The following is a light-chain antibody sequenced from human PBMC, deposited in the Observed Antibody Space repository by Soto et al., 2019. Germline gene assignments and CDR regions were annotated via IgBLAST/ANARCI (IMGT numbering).Light chain of an antibody. J-gene: IGLJ1*01. CDR2: DVS. Sequence: QPVLTQPASVSGSPGQSITISCTGTSSDVGGYKYVSWYQQHPGKAPKLMIYDVSNRPSGVSSRFSGSRSGNTASLTISGLQAEDEADYYCSSYTSSSTYVFGTGTKLTVL. CDR1: SSDVGGYKY. V-gene: IGLV2-14*01. CDR3: SSYTSSSTYV.